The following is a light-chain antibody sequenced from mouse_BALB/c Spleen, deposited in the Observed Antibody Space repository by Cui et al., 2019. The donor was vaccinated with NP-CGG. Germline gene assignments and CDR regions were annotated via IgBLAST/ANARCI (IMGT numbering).Light chain of an antibody. CDR2: GTN. CDR1: TGAVTTSNY. CDR3: ALWYSNHWV. V-gene: IGLV1*01. Sequence: QAVVTQASALTTSPGKTVTLTCRSNTGAVTTSNYANWVQEKPDHLFTGLIGGTNNRAPGVPARFSGSLIGDKAALTITGAQTEDEAIYFCALWYSNHWVFGGGTKLTVL. J-gene: IGLJ1*01.